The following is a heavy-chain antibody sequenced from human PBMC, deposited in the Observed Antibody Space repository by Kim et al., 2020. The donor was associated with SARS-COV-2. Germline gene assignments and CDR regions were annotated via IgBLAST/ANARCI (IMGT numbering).Heavy chain of an antibody. D-gene: IGHD3-10*01. CDR1: GFTFSPFA. CDR3: ARNFGSATMIGDV. CDR2: IRSDESKR. Sequence: GGSLRLSCTASGFTFSPFAMHWVCQAPGKGLEWVAVIRSDESKRYYAESVKDRFTISRDNSKNTLYLQMNSLRAEDTAIYYCARNFGSATMIGDVWGLGT. V-gene: IGHV3-33*01. J-gene: IGHJ3*01.